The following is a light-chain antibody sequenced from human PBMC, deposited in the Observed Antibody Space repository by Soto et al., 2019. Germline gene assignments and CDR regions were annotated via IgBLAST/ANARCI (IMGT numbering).Light chain of an antibody. CDR3: QQSYSTPTWT. CDR1: QSISSW. V-gene: IGKV1-5*01. J-gene: IGKJ1*01. CDR2: DAS. Sequence: DIQMTQSPSTLSASVGDRVTITCRASQSISSWLAWYQQKPGKAPKLLTYDASSLESGVPSRFSGSGSGTDFTLTISSLQPEDFATYYCQQSYSTPTWTFGQGTKVDIK.